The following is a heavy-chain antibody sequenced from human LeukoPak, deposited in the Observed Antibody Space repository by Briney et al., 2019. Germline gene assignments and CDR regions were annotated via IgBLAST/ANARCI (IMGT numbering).Heavy chain of an antibody. CDR1: GGSISSSSYY. J-gene: IGHJ5*02. V-gene: IGHV4-39*07. CDR3: ARASRVAAACFWFDP. Sequence: SETLSLTCTVSGGSISSSSYYWGWIRQPPGKGLEWMGSIYYSGSTYYNPSLKSRVNISVDTSKNQFSLKLSSVTAADTAVYYCARASRVAAACFWFDPWGQGTLVPVSS. CDR2: IYYSGST. D-gene: IGHD6-13*01.